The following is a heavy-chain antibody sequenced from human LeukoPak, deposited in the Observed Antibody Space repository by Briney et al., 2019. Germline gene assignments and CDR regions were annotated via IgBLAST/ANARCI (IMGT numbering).Heavy chain of an antibody. CDR3: ARLANDAFDI. CDR2: IYPGDSDT. Sequence: GESLKISCKGSGYSLTSYWIGWVRQMPGKGLEWRGIIYPGDSDTRYSPSFQGQVTISADKSINTAYLQWSSLKASDTAMYYCARLANDAFDIWGQGTMVTVSS. V-gene: IGHV5-51*01. J-gene: IGHJ3*02. CDR1: GYSLTSYW.